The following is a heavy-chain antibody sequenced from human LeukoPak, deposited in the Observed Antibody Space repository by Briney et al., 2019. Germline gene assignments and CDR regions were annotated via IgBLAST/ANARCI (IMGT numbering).Heavy chain of an antibody. CDR2: FRYDGNHE. V-gene: IGHV3-30*02. J-gene: IGHJ4*02. D-gene: IGHD5-12*01. CDR1: GFTFSSYA. CDR3: ASRPTGFDWGPFDY. Sequence: GGSLRLFCAASGFTFSSYAMNWVRQPPGKGLEWVAFFRYDGNHEYYADSVKGRFTFSRDNSKNTLLLQMNSLRTEDTAVYYCASRPTGFDWGPFDYWGQGTLVTVSS.